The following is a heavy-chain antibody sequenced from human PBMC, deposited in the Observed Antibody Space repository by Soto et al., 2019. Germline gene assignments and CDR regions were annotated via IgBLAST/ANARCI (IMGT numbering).Heavy chain of an antibody. J-gene: IGHJ4*02. V-gene: IGHV2-5*02. D-gene: IGHD6-25*01. CDR3: AHKSDVSSGFKY. CDR2: IYWDDDQ. CDR1: GFSLSINGVA. Sequence: QITLKESGPTLVKPTQTLTLTCTFSGFSLSINGVAVGWIRQPPGQALEWLALIYWDDDQRYNPSLKNRLTITKDTSRNQVVLTMTIMDPVDTATYYCAHKSDVSSGFKYCGQGTLVTVSS.